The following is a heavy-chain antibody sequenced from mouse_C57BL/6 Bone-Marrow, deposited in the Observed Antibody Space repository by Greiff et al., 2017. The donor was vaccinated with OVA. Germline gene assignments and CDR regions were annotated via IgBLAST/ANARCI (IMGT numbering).Heavy chain of an antibody. V-gene: IGHV1-64*01. Sequence: QVQLQQPGAELVKPGASVKLSCKASGYTFTSYWMHWVKQRPGQGLEWIGMIHPNSGSTNYNEKFKSKATLTVDASPSTAYLQLSGLTSEDSAVDYCASAYYCKMDYWGQGTSVTVSS. J-gene: IGHJ4*01. CDR1: GYTFTSYW. CDR3: ASAYYCKMDY. CDR2: IHPNSGST. D-gene: IGHD1-1*01.